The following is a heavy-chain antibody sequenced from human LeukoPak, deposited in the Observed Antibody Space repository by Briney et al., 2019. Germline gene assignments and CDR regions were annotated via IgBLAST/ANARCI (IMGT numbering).Heavy chain of an antibody. CDR2: ISGSGGRT. CDR1: GFTFSSYA. Sequence: GGSLRLSCAASGFTFSSYAMSWVRQAPGKGLAWVSTISGSGGRTDYTDSAKGRFTISRDNSKNTLYLEMSSLRAEDTAVFYCPKDRASVAGPGDFFDYWGQGMLVTVSS. D-gene: IGHD6-19*01. J-gene: IGHJ4*02. CDR3: PKDRASVAGPGDFFDY. V-gene: IGHV3-23*01.